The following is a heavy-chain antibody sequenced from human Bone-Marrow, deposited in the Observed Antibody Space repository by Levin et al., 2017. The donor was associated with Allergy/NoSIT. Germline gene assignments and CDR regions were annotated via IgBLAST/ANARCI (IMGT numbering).Heavy chain of an antibody. V-gene: IGHV3-15*01. CDR3: TTYRLSGGLSYFDD. Sequence: GGSLRLSCAASGFTFSNAWMTWVRQAPGKGLEWVGRIKSKAEGGATDFAAPRRSRCMVSREGSILTLYLQLSSLRGEATALYYCTTYRLSGGLSYFDDWGQGTLVTVSS. CDR2: IKSKAEGGAT. D-gene: IGHD4-23*01. CDR1: GFTFSNAW. J-gene: IGHJ4*02.